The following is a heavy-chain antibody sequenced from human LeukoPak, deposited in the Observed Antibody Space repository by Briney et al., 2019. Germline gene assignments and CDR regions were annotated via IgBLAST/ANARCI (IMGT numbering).Heavy chain of an antibody. D-gene: IGHD1-1*01. CDR3: ARGDDLSGDH. CDR1: GFTFRNFW. J-gene: IGHJ4*02. Sequence: GGSLRLSCATSGFTFRNFWMSWVRQAPGRGLEWVANIHPEGNEKYHVDSVKGRFTISRDNVKSSLFLQMNGLRVEDTAVYYCARGDDLSGDHWGQGTLVTVSS. CDR2: IHPEGNEK. V-gene: IGHV3-7*04.